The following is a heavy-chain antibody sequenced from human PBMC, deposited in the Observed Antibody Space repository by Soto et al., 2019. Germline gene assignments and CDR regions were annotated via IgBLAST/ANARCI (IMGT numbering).Heavy chain of an antibody. CDR2: IFYSGRT. V-gene: IGHV4-59*01. J-gene: IGHJ3*02. CDR3: ARDTYYVDSGHRDDVFDS. Sequence: QVQLQESGPGLVKPSETLSLTCTVSGGSISNYYWSWIRQPPGKGLGWIGYIFYSGRTNYNPSLKGRVXXXVXXSKNQFSLKLSSVTTADTAVYYCARDTYYVDSGHRDDVFDSWGQGTMVTVSS. CDR1: GGSISNYY. D-gene: IGHD3-22*01.